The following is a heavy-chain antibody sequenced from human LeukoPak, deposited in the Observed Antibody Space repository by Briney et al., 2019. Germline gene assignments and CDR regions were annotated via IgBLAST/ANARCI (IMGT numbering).Heavy chain of an antibody. CDR3: ARDPPLYDILTGYFAGSGFDY. CDR2: LNTNTGNP. D-gene: IGHD3-9*01. J-gene: IGHJ4*02. Sequence: ASVKVSCKASGCTFTSYAMNLVRQPPGQGFEWMGWLNTNTGNPTYAQGFTGRFVFSLDTSVSTAYLRNSSLKAEDTAVYYCARDPPLYDILTGYFAGSGFDYWGQGTLVTVSS. V-gene: IGHV7-4-1*02. CDR1: GCTFTSYA.